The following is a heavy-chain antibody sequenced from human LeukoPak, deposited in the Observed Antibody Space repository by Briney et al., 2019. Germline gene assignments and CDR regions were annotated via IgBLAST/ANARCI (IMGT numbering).Heavy chain of an antibody. V-gene: IGHV1-69*13. Sequence: ASVKVSCKASGGTFSSYAISWVRQAPGQGLEWMGGIIPIFDTANYAQKFQGRVTITADESTSTAYMELSSLKSEDTAVYYCARDGVGATKRGAFDYWGQGTLVTVSS. CDR1: GGTFSSYA. J-gene: IGHJ4*02. CDR2: IIPIFDTA. D-gene: IGHD1-26*01. CDR3: ARDGVGATKRGAFDY.